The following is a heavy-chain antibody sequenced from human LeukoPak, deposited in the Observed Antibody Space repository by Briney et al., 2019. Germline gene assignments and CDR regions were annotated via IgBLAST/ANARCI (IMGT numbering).Heavy chain of an antibody. CDR3: ARLFGEPAAIIDS. D-gene: IGHD2-2*01. CDR1: GGSISSSSYY. CDR2: IYYSGST. Sequence: SETLSLTCTVSGGSISSSSYYWGWIRQSPGKGLEWIGSIYYSGSTYYNPSLKSRVTISLDTSKNQFSLRLSSVTAADAAVYYCARLFGEPAAIIDSWGQGTLVTVSS. J-gene: IGHJ4*02. V-gene: IGHV4-39*07.